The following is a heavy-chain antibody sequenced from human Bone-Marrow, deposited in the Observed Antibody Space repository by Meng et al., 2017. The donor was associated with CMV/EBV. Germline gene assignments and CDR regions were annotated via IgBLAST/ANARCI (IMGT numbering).Heavy chain of an antibody. CDR2: IKSKTDDGTT. V-gene: IGHV3-15*05. J-gene: IGHJ4*02. D-gene: IGHD3-3*01. Sequence: GESLKISCAASGFTFSNAWMSWVRQAPGKGLEWVGRIKSKTDDGTTDYAAPVKGRFTISRDDSKNTLYLQMNSLKTEDTPVFYCTTDGEYWGQGTLVTVSS. CDR1: GFTFSNAW. CDR3: TTDGEY.